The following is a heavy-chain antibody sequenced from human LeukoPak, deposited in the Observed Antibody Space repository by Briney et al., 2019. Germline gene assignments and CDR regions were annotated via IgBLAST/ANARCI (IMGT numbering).Heavy chain of an antibody. Sequence: GGSLRLSCAASGFTFSSYAMSWVRQAPGKGQEWVSAMSGSGGSTYYADSVKGRFTISRDNSKNTLYLQMNSLRAEDTALYYCAKAMSGYYDSSELDYWGQGTLVTVSS. CDR3: AKAMSGYYDSSELDY. CDR2: MSGSGGST. V-gene: IGHV3-23*01. CDR1: GFTFSSYA. D-gene: IGHD3-22*01. J-gene: IGHJ4*02.